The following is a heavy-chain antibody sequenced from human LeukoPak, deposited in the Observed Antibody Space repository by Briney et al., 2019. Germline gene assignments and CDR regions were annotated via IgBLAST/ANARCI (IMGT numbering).Heavy chain of an antibody. Sequence: GGSLRLSCAASEFTFSSYAMSWVRQAPGKGLEWVSAISGSGGSTYYADSVKGRFTISRDNSKNTLYLQMNSLRAEDTAVYYCAKERRIAVAGKVDYWGQGTLVTVSS. V-gene: IGHV3-23*01. CDR1: EFTFSSYA. CDR2: ISGSGGST. D-gene: IGHD6-19*01. J-gene: IGHJ4*02. CDR3: AKERRIAVAGKVDY.